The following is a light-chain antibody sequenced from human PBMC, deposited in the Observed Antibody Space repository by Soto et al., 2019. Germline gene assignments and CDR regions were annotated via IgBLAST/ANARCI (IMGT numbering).Light chain of an antibody. CDR1: QSGSSSY. V-gene: IGKV3-20*01. J-gene: IGKJ2*01. Sequence: EIVLTQSPGTLSLSPGERAALFCRASQSGSSSYLAWYQQKPGQAPRLLIYGASSRATGIPDRFCGSGSGTDFTLTISRLEPEDFAVYFCQQYGSSPFTFGQGTK. CDR3: QQYGSSPFT. CDR2: GAS.